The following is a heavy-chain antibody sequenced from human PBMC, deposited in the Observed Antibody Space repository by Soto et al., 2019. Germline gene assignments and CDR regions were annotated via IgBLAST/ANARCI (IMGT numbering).Heavy chain of an antibody. CDR1: GGSFSGYY. J-gene: IGHJ4*02. CDR2: INHSGST. Sequence: QVQLQQWGAGLLKPSETLSLTCAVYGGSFSGYYWSWIRQPPGKGLEWIGEINHSGSTNYNPSLKSRVTISVDTSKNQFSLKLSSVTAADTAVYYCASGRPYYYGSGSYYFDYWGQGTLVTVSS. V-gene: IGHV4-34*01. D-gene: IGHD3-10*01. CDR3: ASGRPYYYGSGSYYFDY.